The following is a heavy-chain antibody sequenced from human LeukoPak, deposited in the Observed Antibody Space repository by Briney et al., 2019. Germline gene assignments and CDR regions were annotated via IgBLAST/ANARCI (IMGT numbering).Heavy chain of an antibody. Sequence: PSETLSLTCTVSGGSISSYYWSWIRQPPGKGLEWIGYIYYSGSTNYNPSLKSRVTISVDRSKNQFSLKLSSVTAADTAVYYCARAYYYDSSGFDYWGQGTLVTVSS. CDR1: GGSISSYY. J-gene: IGHJ4*02. CDR3: ARAYYYDSSGFDY. V-gene: IGHV4-59*12. CDR2: IYYSGST. D-gene: IGHD3-22*01.